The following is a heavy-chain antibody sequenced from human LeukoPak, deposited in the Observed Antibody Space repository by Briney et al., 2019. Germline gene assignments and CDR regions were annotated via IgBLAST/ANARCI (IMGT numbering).Heavy chain of an antibody. D-gene: IGHD6-13*01. Sequence: GGSLRLSCAASGFTFSSYGMSWVRQAPGKGLEWVSAISGSGGRTYYADSVKGRFTISRDNSKNTLYLQMNSLRAEDTAVYYCAKDTVGYSSSWYWSYFDYWGQGTLVTVSS. V-gene: IGHV3-23*01. CDR1: GFTFSSYG. CDR2: ISGSGGRT. CDR3: AKDTVGYSSSWYWSYFDY. J-gene: IGHJ4*02.